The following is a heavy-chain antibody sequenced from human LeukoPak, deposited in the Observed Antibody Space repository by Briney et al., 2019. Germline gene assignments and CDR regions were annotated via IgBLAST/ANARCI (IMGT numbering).Heavy chain of an antibody. D-gene: IGHD4/OR15-4a*01. J-gene: IGHJ4*02. CDR3: GREFCDTHRCFFPDF. CDR2: ISGSKGNT. Sequence: ASVKVSCKTSGYTFTGFGISWVRQAPGQGLEWLGWISGSKGNTHYIQRLQGRITMTTDTSTSTAYMELRSLRSDDTALYYCGREFCDTHRCFFPDFWGQETLVTVSS. CDR1: GYTFTGFG. V-gene: IGHV1-18*01.